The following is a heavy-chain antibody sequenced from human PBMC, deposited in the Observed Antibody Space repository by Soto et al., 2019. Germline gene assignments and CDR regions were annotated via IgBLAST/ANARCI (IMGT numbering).Heavy chain of an antibody. CDR1: GFTFSSYG. D-gene: IGHD2-15*01. Sequence: QVQLVESGGGVVQPGRSLRLSCAASGFTFSSYGMHWVRQAPGKGLEWVAVISYDGSNKYYADSVKGRFTISRDNSKNTLYLEMNSLRAEDTAVYYCAKGGYCSGGGCRGDYYYGMDVWGQGTTVTVSS. CDR2: ISYDGSNK. J-gene: IGHJ6*02. CDR3: AKGGYCSGGGCRGDYYYGMDV. V-gene: IGHV3-30*18.